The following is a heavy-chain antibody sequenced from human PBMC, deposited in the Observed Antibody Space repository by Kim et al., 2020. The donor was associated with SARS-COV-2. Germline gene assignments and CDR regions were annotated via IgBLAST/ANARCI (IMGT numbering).Heavy chain of an antibody. CDR1: GGSISSYY. Sequence: SETLSLTCTVSGGSISSYYWSWIRQPPGKGLEWIGYIYYSGSTNYNPSLKSRVTISVDTSKNQFSLKLSSVTAADTAVYYCARDLAARPPNWFDPWGQGTLVTVSS. D-gene: IGHD6-6*01. CDR3: ARDLAARPPNWFDP. J-gene: IGHJ5*02. V-gene: IGHV4-59*01. CDR2: IYYSGST.